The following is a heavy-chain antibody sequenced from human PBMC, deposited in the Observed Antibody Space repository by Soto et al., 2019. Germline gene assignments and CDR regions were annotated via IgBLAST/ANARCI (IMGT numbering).Heavy chain of an antibody. Sequence: QVQLMQSGAEVKKPGSSVKVSCKASGGTFSTSAISWVRQAPGEGLEWVGGIMPIFATPDYAQKFQGRVTISADESXXXXXLELXXXTTXXXAXXXCARDKDRQQLGGNYYYILDVWGQGTAITVSS. V-gene: IGHV1-69*12. J-gene: IGHJ6*02. CDR2: IMPIFATP. CDR1: GGTFSTSA. D-gene: IGHD3-3*02. CDR3: ARDKDRQQLGGNYYYILDV.